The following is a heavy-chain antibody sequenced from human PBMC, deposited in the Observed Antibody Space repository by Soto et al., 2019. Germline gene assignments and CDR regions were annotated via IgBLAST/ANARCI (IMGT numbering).Heavy chain of an antibody. CDR3: AVDNYYGSGIEYYYYYYYMDV. D-gene: IGHD3-10*01. Sequence: GGSLRLSCAASGFTFSSYWMHWVRQAPGKGLVWVSRINSDGSSTSYADSVKGRFTISRDNAKNTLYLQMNSLRAEDTAVYYCAVDNYYGSGIEYYYYYYYMDVWGKGTTVTVSS. V-gene: IGHV3-74*01. CDR1: GFTFSSYW. CDR2: INSDGSST. J-gene: IGHJ6*03.